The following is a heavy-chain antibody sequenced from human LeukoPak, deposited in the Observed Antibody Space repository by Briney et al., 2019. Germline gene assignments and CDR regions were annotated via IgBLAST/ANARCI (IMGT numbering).Heavy chain of an antibody. CDR2: INHRVRT. Sequence: SETLSLTCAVYCVFFSVYYWSCIRQPPGEGLEWLVLINHRVRTTYNPSLKSRGTISVDTSKSQFSLKLSSVTAADMAVYYCARVREVDYDGSGSYGVNWFDPWGQGTLVTVSS. CDR3: ARVREVDYDGSGSYGVNWFDP. D-gene: IGHD3-10*01. J-gene: IGHJ5*02. CDR1: CVFFSVYY. V-gene: IGHV4-34*01.